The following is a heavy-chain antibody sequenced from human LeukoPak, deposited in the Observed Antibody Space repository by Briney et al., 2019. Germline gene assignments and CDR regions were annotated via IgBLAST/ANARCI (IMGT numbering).Heavy chain of an antibody. V-gene: IGHV3-7*01. CDR1: GFTFSNYW. Sequence: GGSLRLSCAASGFTFSNYWMSWVRQAPGKGLGWVANMNQDGSEKYYVDSVKGRFIISRDNAKNSVYLQMNSLRAEDTAVYFCASSITLIRGVIIAAYDDFDYWGQGTLVTVSS. CDR3: ASSITLIRGVIIAAYDDFDY. CDR2: MNQDGSEK. J-gene: IGHJ4*02. D-gene: IGHD3-10*01.